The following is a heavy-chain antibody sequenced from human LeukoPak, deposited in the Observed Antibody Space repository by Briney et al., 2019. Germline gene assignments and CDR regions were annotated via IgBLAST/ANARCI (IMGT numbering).Heavy chain of an antibody. J-gene: IGHJ3*01. D-gene: IGHD6-13*01. Sequence: SETLSLTCAVYGGSFSSYYWSWVRQPPGKGLEWIGFVYYTGSTNYSPSLKSRVTISVDTSKNQFSLKLRSVTAADTAVYYCARISSSNWYNERGAFDVWGQGTMVTVSS. CDR1: GGSFSSYY. V-gene: IGHV4-59*01. CDR2: VYYTGST. CDR3: ARISSSNWYNERGAFDV.